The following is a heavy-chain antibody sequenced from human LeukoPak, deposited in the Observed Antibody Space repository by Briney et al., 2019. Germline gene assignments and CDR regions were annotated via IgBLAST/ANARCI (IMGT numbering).Heavy chain of an antibody. V-gene: IGHV5-51*01. Sequence: GESLKISCKGSGYSFTSYWIGWVRQMPGKGLEWMGIIYPGDSDTRYSPSFQGHVTISADKSINTAYLQWSSLKASDTAMYYCARRDDSSAYSRGAFDIWGQGTMVTVSS. D-gene: IGHD3-22*01. CDR3: ARRDDSSAYSRGAFDI. J-gene: IGHJ3*02. CDR1: GYSFTSYW. CDR2: IYPGDSDT.